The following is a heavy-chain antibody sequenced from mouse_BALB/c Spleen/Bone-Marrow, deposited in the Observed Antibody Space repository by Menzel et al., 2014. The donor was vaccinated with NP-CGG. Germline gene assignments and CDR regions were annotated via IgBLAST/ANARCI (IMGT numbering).Heavy chain of an antibody. CDR2: IDPSDSYT. J-gene: IGHJ3*01. V-gene: IGHV1S127*01. CDR3: TRMWAY. CDR1: GYTFTSYW. Sequence: VHLVESGAELVKPGASVKMSCKASGYTFTSYWMHWVKQRPGQGPEWIGTIDPSDSYTSYNQKFKGKATLTVDTSSSTAYMQLSSLTSEDSAVYYCTRMWAYWGQGTLVTVSA.